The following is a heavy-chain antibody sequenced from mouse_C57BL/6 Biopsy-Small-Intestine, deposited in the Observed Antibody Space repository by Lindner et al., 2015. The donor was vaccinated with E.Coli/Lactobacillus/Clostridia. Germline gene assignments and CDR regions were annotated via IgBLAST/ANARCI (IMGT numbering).Heavy chain of an antibody. CDR2: INPNNGDT. CDR3: GTGPLYALDY. CDR1: GYTITDYN. V-gene: IGHV1-22*01. D-gene: IGHD6-1*01. J-gene: IGHJ4*01. Sequence: VQLQESGPELVKPGASVKMSCKASGYTITDYNMHWVKQNHGRSLEWIGFINPNNGDTTYNQKFKGKATLTVNKSSNTAYVEFRSLTSEDSAVYYCGTGPLYALDYWGQGTSVTVSS.